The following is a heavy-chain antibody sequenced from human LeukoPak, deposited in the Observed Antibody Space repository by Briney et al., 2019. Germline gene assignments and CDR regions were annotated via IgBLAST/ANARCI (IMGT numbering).Heavy chain of an antibody. Sequence: AGGSLRLSCAASGFTFNNHAISWVRQAPGRGLEWVSAITGSAYSTYYADSVKGRFTISRDNSKNTLFLQMNSLRAEDTAIYYCVKDRYSSGYLFDYWGQGTLVTVSS. CDR2: ITGSAYST. J-gene: IGHJ4*02. V-gene: IGHV3-23*01. D-gene: IGHD3-22*01. CDR3: VKDRYSSGYLFDY. CDR1: GFTFNNHA.